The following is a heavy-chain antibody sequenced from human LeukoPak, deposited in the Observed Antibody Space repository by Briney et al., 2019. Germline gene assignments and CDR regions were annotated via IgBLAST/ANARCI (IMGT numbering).Heavy chain of an antibody. Sequence: GGSLRLSCAASGFTFSSYWMSWVRQAPGKGLEWVSYISSSGSTIYYADSVKGRFTISRDNAKNSLYLQMNSLRAEDTAVYYCARAGDSSSWSQFDPWGQGTLVTVSS. CDR2: ISSSGSTI. J-gene: IGHJ5*02. CDR1: GFTFSSYW. D-gene: IGHD6-13*01. CDR3: ARAGDSSSWSQFDP. V-gene: IGHV3-48*04.